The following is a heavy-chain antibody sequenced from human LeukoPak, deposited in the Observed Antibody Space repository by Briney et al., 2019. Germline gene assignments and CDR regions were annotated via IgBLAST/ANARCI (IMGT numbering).Heavy chain of an antibody. J-gene: IGHJ4*02. CDR3: AKDHYWSIDY. D-gene: IGHD3-3*01. CDR2: IKGDGIST. Sequence: GGSLRLSCAASGFDFSSNWMHWVRHAPGQGLVWVSRIKGDGISTNYADSVKGRFTISRDIAKNALYLQMNSLRAEDTGVYYCAKDHYWSIDYWGRGTLVTVSS. V-gene: IGHV3-74*01. CDR1: GFDFSSNW.